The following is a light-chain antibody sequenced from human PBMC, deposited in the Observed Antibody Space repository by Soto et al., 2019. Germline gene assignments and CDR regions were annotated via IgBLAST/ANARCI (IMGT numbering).Light chain of an antibody. CDR2: EVN. J-gene: IGLJ1*01. CDR1: NTDVGQDKS. CDR3: VSYTDTDTLV. Sequence: QSALTQPASVSGSRGQSITISCVGRNTDVGQDKSVSWYQQGPGKAPKLLIFEVNNRPSGVSRRFSGSRSGNTASLTISGLQPDDEGDYFCVSYTDTDTLVFGTGTKVTVL. V-gene: IGLV2-14*01.